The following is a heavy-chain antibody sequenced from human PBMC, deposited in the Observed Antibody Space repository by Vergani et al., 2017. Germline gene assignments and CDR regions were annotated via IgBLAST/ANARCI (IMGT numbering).Heavy chain of an antibody. V-gene: IGHV3-23*01. Sequence: EVQLLESGGGLVQPGGSLRLSCAASGFTFSSYAMSWVRQAPGKGLEWVSAISGSGGSTYYADSVKGRFTISRDNSKNTLYLQMNSLRAEDTAVYYCARGPYSSSSAFTYYYYYYMDVWGKGTTVTVSS. CDR2: ISGSGGST. CDR3: ARGPYSSSSAFTYYYYYYMDV. D-gene: IGHD6-6*01. J-gene: IGHJ6*03. CDR1: GFTFSSYA.